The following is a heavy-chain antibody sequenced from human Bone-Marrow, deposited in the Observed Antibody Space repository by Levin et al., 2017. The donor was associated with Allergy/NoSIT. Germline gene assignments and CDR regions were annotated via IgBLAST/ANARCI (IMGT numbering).Heavy chain of an antibody. V-gene: IGHV3-23*01. J-gene: IGHJ3*02. CDR1: GFTFRSYA. CDR2: ISAGDAST. D-gene: IGHD3/OR15-3a*01. Sequence: PGGSLRLSCAGSGFTFRSYAMSWVRQAPGKGLEWVSSISAGDASTYYTDSVKGRLTVSRDNSKNTLYLQMNSLRVEDTALYYCAKVRRGLDAFDIWGQGTMVTVSS. CDR3: AKVRRGLDAFDI.